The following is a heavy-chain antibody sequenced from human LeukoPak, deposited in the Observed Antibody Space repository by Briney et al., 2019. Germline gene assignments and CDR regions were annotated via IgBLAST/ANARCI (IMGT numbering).Heavy chain of an antibody. D-gene: IGHD6-19*01. V-gene: IGHV4-39*01. J-gene: IGHJ4*02. CDR2: IYYSGST. CDR3: ARLYVSGAAY. CDR1: GGSISSSSYY. Sequence: SETLSLTCTVSGGSISSSSYYWGWIRQPPGKGLEWIGSIYYSGSTYYNPSLESRVTISVDTSKNQFSLKLSSVTAADTAVYYCARLYVSGAAYWGQGTLVTVSS.